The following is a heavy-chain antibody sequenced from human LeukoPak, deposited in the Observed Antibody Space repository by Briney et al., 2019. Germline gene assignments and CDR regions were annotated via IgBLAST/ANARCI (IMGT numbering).Heavy chain of an antibody. Sequence: SGGSLRLSCVASGFNFNNFWMSWVRQAPGKGLEWVANIKHDASGKYYVDSVKGRFTISRDNAKNSLYLQMNSLRAEDTAVYYCAELGITMIGGVWGKGTTVTISS. D-gene: IGHD3-10*02. CDR2: IKHDASGK. CDR1: GFNFNNFW. CDR3: AELGITMIGGV. J-gene: IGHJ6*04. V-gene: IGHV3-7*01.